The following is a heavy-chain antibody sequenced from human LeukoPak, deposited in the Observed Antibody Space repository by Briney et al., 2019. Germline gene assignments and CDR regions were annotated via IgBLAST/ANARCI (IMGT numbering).Heavy chain of an antibody. CDR2: ISSSGSTI. CDR3: ARAFYS. J-gene: IGHJ4*02. V-gene: IGHV3-48*03. CDR1: VFTVSGSE. Sequence: GGSLRLSRVASVFTVSGSEMNWIRQTPGKGLEWVSHISSSGSTIYYTDSVKGRFTISRDNAKNSLYLQMNSLRVDDTAVYYCARAFYSWGQGTLVSVSS.